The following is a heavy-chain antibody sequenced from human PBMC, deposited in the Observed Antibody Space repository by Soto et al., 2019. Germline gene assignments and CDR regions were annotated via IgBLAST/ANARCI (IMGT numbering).Heavy chain of an antibody. CDR1: GGTFSSYA. D-gene: IGHD3-22*01. J-gene: IGHJ4*01. CDR2: IIPIFGTA. V-gene: IGHV1-69*13. CDR3: ARAAYYYDSSGYYSKFDY. Sequence: SVKVSCKASGGTFSSYAISWVRQAPGQGLEWMGGIIPIFGTANYAQKFQGRVTITADESTSTAYMELSSLRSEDTAVYYCARAAYYYDSSGYYSKFDYWGHRTPVTVSP.